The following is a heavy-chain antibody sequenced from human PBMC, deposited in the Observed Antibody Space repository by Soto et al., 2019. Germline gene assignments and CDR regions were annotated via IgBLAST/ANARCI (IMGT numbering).Heavy chain of an antibody. CDR2: ISVYNDNT. CDR1: GYTFSNYA. Sequence: QVQLVQSGAEVKKPGASVRVSCKASGYTFSNYAVNWGRQAPGQGLEWMGWISVYNDNTNYAQKFMGRVTVTADTAESTAYLDMRRLRSDDTDAYFCARGGKGKTYWTFDKWGQGTLVTVSS. J-gene: IGHJ4*02. CDR3: ARGGKGKTYWTFDK. V-gene: IGHV1-18*01. D-gene: IGHD1-1*01.